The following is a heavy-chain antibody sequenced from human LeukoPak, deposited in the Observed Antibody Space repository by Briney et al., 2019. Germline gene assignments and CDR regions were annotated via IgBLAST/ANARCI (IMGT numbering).Heavy chain of an antibody. D-gene: IGHD5-12*01. CDR2: IKSKTDGGTV. CDR3: TTDSGAYDYNY. J-gene: IGHJ4*02. CDR1: GFTFSSYN. Sequence: GGSLRLSCAASGFTFSSYNMNWVRQAPGKGLEWVGRIKSKTDGGTVDYAAPLKGRFIISRDDSKNTLYLQMNSLKSEDTAVYYCTTDSGAYDYNYWGQGTLVTVSS. V-gene: IGHV3-15*01.